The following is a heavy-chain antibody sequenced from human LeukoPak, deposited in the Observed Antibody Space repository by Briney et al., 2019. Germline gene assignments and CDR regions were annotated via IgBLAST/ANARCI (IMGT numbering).Heavy chain of an antibody. Sequence: GGSLRLSCEASGFTFISYWMSWVRQAPGKGLEWVANIMQDGSEKYYVDSVKGRFTISRDNAKNSLYLQMNSLRAEDTAVYYCARWGTYSSRWLGAFDIWGQGTMVTVSS. D-gene: IGHD6-13*01. CDR3: ARWGTYSSRWLGAFDI. J-gene: IGHJ3*02. CDR1: GFTFISYW. V-gene: IGHV3-7*05. CDR2: IMQDGSEK.